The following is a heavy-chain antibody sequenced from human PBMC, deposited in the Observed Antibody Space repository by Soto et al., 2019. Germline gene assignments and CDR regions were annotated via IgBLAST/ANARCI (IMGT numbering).Heavy chain of an antibody. D-gene: IGHD6-13*01. Sequence: ASVKVSCKASGGTFSSYAISWVRQAPGQGLEWMGIIIPSGGTTNYAQKFQGRVTVTRDTSTSTVYMELNSLRSEDTAVYYCAREAPLYSSSLDYWGQGTLVTVSS. CDR3: AREAPLYSSSLDY. CDR1: GGTFSSYA. V-gene: IGHV1-46*03. J-gene: IGHJ4*02. CDR2: IIPSGGTT.